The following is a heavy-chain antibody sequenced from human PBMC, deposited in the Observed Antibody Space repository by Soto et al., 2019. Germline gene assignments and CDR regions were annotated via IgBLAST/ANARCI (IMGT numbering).Heavy chain of an antibody. CDR3: AHTFYRQYSSSSLVNSPYFDY. CDR1: GFSLSTSGVG. V-gene: IGHV2-5*01. D-gene: IGHD6-6*01. Sequence: QITLKESGPTLVKPTQTLTLTCTFSGFSLSTSGVGVGWIRQPPGKALEWLALIYWNDDKRYSPSLKSRLTITKDTSKNQVVLTMTNMDPVDTATYYCAHTFYRQYSSSSLVNSPYFDYWGQGTLVTVSS. CDR2: IYWNDDK. J-gene: IGHJ4*02.